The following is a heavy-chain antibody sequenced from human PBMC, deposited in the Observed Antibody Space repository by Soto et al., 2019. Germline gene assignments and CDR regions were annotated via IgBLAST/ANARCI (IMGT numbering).Heavy chain of an antibody. Sequence: GESLKISCKGSGYNFTTFWIGWVRQMPGKGLEWMGIIYPGDSETKYSPDFEGQVTISADRSTNTAYLQWRSLRASDTAMYYCARLGFPGAIYCGSWGLGPLVTVSS. D-gene: IGHD2-21*01. J-gene: IGHJ5*02. CDR2: IYPGDSET. CDR3: ARLGFPGAIYCGS. V-gene: IGHV5-51*01. CDR1: GYNFTTFW.